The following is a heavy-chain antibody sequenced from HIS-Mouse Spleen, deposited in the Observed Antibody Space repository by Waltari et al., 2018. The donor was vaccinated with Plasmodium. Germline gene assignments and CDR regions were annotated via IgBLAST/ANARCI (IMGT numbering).Heavy chain of an antibody. V-gene: IGHV4-39*07. J-gene: IGHJ4*02. D-gene: IGHD1-7*01. CDR2: IYYSGST. CDR1: GGSISSSSYY. CDR3: ARDRITGTSYFDY. Sequence: QLQLQESGPGLVKPSETLSLTCTVSGGSISSSSYYWGWIRQPPGKGLEWIGSIYYSGSTHYNPSLKSRVTISVDTSKNQFSLKLSSVTAADTAVYYCARDRITGTSYFDYWGQGTLVTVSS.